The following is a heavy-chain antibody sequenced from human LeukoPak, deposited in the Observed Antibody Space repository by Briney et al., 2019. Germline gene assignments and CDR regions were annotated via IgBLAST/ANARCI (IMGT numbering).Heavy chain of an antibody. J-gene: IGHJ4*02. CDR1: GYTFTASG. Sequence: VASVKVSCKASGYTFTASGLCWVRQAPGQGLEWMGWISAYNGNTNYAQKLQGRVTMTTDTSTSTAYMELRSLRSDDTAVYYCARVPLYYFDYWGQGTLVTVSS. CDR2: ISAYNGNT. CDR3: ARVPLYYFDY. V-gene: IGHV1-18*01.